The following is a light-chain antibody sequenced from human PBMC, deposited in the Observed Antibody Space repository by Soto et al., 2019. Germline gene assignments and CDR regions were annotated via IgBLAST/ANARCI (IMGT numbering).Light chain of an antibody. J-gene: IGLJ2*01. CDR3: AACDDSLRGVV. CDR1: SSNIGSNY. CDR2: RNN. Sequence: QSVLTQPPSASGTPGQRVTISCSGSSSNIGSNYVFWYQHLPGTAPKLLIYRNNQRPSGVPDRFSGSKSGTSASLAISGLRSEDETDYYCAACDDSLRGVVFGGGTKLTVL. V-gene: IGLV1-47*01.